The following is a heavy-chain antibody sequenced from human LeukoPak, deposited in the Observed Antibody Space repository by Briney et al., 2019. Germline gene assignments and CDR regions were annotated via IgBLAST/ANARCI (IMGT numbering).Heavy chain of an antibody. V-gene: IGHV4-59*01. CDR2: IYYSGST. Sequence: SETLSLTCTVSGGSISSYYWSWIRQPPGKGLEWIGYIYYSGSTNYNPSLKSRVTISVDTSKNRFSLKLSSVTAADTAVYYCASLDYGGNSVRFDYWGQGTLVTVSS. D-gene: IGHD4-23*01. CDR3: ASLDYGGNSVRFDY. CDR1: GGSISSYY. J-gene: IGHJ4*02.